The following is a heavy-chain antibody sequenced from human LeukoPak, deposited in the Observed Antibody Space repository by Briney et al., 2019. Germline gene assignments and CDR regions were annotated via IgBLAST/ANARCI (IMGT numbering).Heavy chain of an antibody. CDR3: AKLAREWLVSYYFDY. Sequence: GGSLRLSCAASGFTFSSYGMHWVRQAPGKGLEWVAVISYDGSNKYYADSVKGRFTISRDNSKDTLYLQMNSLRAEDTAVYYCAKLAREWLVSYYFDYWGQGTLVTVSS. CDR2: ISYDGSNK. J-gene: IGHJ4*02. V-gene: IGHV3-30*18. CDR1: GFTFSSYG. D-gene: IGHD6-19*01.